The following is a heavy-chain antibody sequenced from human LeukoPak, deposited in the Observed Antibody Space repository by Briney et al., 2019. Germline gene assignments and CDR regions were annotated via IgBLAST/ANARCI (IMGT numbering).Heavy chain of an antibody. CDR1: GFTFSNYA. Sequence: GGSLRLSCAASGFTFSNYAMNWVRQAPGKGLEWVSSITGIGGSTYYADFVKGRFTISRDNSKNTLYLQMNSLRAEDTAVYYCAKGVGYTAYGGDYWGQGTLVTVSS. CDR2: ITGIGGST. J-gene: IGHJ4*02. CDR3: AKGVGYTAYGGDY. D-gene: IGHD5-12*01. V-gene: IGHV3-23*01.